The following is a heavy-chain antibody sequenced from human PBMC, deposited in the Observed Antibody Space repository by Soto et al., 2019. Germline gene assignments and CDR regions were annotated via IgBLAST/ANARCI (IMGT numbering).Heavy chain of an antibody. CDR3: ARDLVGATISNYFDY. Sequence: ASVKVSCKASGDTFSSYAISWVRQAPGKGLEWMGKIIPTFGRTSYAQKFQGRVTMTRDTSTSTVYMELSSLRSEDTAVYYCARDLVGATISNYFDYWGQGTLVTVSS. CDR1: GDTFSSYA. CDR2: IIPTFGRT. J-gene: IGHJ4*02. V-gene: IGHV1-46*01. D-gene: IGHD1-26*01.